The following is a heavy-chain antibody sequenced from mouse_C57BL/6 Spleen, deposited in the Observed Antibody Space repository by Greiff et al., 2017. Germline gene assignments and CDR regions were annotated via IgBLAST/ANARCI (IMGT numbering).Heavy chain of an antibody. D-gene: IGHD1-1*02. CDR3: TTWGGKGFDY. V-gene: IGHV14-4*01. Sequence: EVMLVESGAELVRPGASVKLSCTASGFNIKDDYMHWVKQRPEQGLEWIGWIDPENGDTEYASKFQGKATITADTSSNTAYLQLSSLTSEDTAVYYCTTWGGKGFDYWGQGTTLTVSS. CDR1: GFNIKDDY. CDR2: IDPENGDT. J-gene: IGHJ2*01.